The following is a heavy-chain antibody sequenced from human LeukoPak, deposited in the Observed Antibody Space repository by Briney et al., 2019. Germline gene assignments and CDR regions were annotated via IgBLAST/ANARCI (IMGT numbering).Heavy chain of an antibody. J-gene: IGHJ4*02. V-gene: IGHV3-23*01. CDR3: AKDWYSSSWYSSFDY. D-gene: IGHD6-13*01. CDR1: GFTFSSYA. CDR2: VSGSGGST. Sequence: GGSLRLSCAASGFTFSSYAMSWVRQAPGKGLEWVSAVSGSGGSTHYEDSVKGRFTISRDNSKNTLYLQMNSLRAEDTAVYYCAKDWYSSSWYSSFDYWGQGTLVTVSS.